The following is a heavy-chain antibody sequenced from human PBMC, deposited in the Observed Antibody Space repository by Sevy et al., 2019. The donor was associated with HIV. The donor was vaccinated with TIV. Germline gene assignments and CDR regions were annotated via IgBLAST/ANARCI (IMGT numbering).Heavy chain of an antibody. Sequence: GSLRLSCAASGFTVSSNYMSWVRQAPGKGLEWVSVIYSGGSTYYADSVKGRFTISRDNSKNTLYLQMNSLRAEDTAVYYCARDLSNYYGSGSYPYYFDYWGQGTLVTVSS. D-gene: IGHD3-10*01. CDR2: IYSGGST. CDR3: ARDLSNYYGSGSYPYYFDY. V-gene: IGHV3-53*01. CDR1: GFTVSSNY. J-gene: IGHJ4*02.